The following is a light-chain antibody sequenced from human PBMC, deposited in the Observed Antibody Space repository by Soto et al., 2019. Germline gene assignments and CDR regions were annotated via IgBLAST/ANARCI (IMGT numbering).Light chain of an antibody. CDR1: QSISSW. V-gene: IGKV1-5*03. Sequence: DIQMTQSPSTLSASVGDRVTITCRASQSISSWLAWYQQKPGKDPKLLIYKASSLESGVPSRFSGSGSGTEFTLTISSLQPDDFATYYCQPYNIYPLIFGGGTQVEIK. CDR3: QPYNIYPLI. CDR2: KAS. J-gene: IGKJ4*01.